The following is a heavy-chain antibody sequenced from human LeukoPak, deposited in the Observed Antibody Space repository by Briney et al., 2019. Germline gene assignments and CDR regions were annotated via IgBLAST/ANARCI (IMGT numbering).Heavy chain of an antibody. J-gene: IGHJ5*02. Sequence: SGGSLRLSCAASGFTFSSYWMHWVRQAPGKGLVWVSRINSDGSSTSYADSVKGRFTISRDNAKNTVYLQMNSLRGEDTAVYYCARVLSGSWDWFDPWGQGTLVTVSS. CDR3: ARVLSGSWDWFDP. V-gene: IGHV3-74*01. D-gene: IGHD3-22*01. CDR1: GFTFSSYW. CDR2: INSDGSST.